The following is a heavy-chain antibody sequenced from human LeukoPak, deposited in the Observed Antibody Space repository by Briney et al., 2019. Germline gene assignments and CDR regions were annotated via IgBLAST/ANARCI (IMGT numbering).Heavy chain of an antibody. CDR2: ISSSSSYI. V-gene: IGHV3-21*04. Sequence: PGGSLRLSCAASGFTFSSYSTNWVRQAPGKGLEWVSSISSSSSYIYYADSVKGRFTIFRDNPKNTLYLQMNSLRAEDTALYYCAKRGDSGACNDYWGQGTLVTVSS. D-gene: IGHD2-21*01. CDR3: AKRGDSGACNDY. CDR1: GFTFSSYS. J-gene: IGHJ4*02.